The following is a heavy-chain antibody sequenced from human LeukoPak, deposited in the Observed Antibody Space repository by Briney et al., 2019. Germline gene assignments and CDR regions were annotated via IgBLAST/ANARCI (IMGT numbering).Heavy chain of an antibody. D-gene: IGHD5-24*01. CDR2: INHSGST. J-gene: IGHJ4*02. CDR1: GFTFSSYA. CDR3: ARGVGGYNP. V-gene: IGHV4-34*01. Sequence: GSLRLSCAASGFTFSSYAMSWVRQAPGKGLEWIGEINHSGSTNYNPSLKSRVTISVDTSKNQFSLKLSSVTAADTAVYYCARGVGGYNPWGQGTLVTVSS.